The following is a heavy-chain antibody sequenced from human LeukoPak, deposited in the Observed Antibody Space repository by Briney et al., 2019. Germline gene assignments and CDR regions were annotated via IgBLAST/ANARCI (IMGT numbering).Heavy chain of an antibody. D-gene: IGHD6-13*01. CDR1: GGSISSYY. Sequence: KSSETLSLTCTVSGGSISSYYWSWIRQPPGKGLEWIGSIYYSGSPYYNPSLKSRVTISVDTSNNQFSLKLSSATAADTAVYYCARKPIVSSSWYYFDYWGQGTLVTVSS. CDR2: IYYSGSP. CDR3: ARKPIVSSSWYYFDY. V-gene: IGHV4-39*07. J-gene: IGHJ4*02.